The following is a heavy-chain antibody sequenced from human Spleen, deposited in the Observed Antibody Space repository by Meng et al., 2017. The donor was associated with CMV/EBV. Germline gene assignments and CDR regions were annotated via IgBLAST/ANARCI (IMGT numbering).Heavy chain of an antibody. CDR1: GYNFDIYG. J-gene: IGHJ4*02. D-gene: IGHD2-21*02. Sequence: VQWVQSGGAVKKPGASVKLACKASGYNFDIYGITWVRQAHGQGLEWVGWVSAENGDTDYGQKFQGRVTVTADTFTNTAYMQMRSLGYDDSAMYYCARAGAAVATHFDFWGQGTLVTVSS. V-gene: IGHV1-18*01. CDR3: ARAGAAVATHFDF. CDR2: VSAENGDT.